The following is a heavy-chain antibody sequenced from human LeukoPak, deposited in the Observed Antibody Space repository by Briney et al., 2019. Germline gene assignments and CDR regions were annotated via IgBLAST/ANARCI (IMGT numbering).Heavy chain of an antibody. D-gene: IGHD3-3*01. V-gene: IGHV3-21*01. J-gene: IGHJ4*02. CDR3: ARDRSQGGGFDFWSGSAVFDY. CDR1: GFTFSSYS. Sequence: GGSLGLSCAASGFTFSSYSMNWVRQAPGKGLEWVSSISSSSSYIYYADSVKGRFTISRDNARNSLYLQMNSLRAEDTAVYYCARDRSQGGGFDFWSGSAVFDYRGQGTLVTVSS. CDR2: ISSSSSYI.